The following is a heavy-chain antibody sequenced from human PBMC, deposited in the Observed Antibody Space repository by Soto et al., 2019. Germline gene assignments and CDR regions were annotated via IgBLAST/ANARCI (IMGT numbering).Heavy chain of an antibody. CDR2: IYSSGTT. CDR1: GGSISSGDYY. CDR3: ARDSGYD. D-gene: IGHD5-12*01. V-gene: IGHV4-30-4*01. J-gene: IGHJ4*02. Sequence: QVQLQESGPGLVKPSQTLSLTCTVSGGSISSGDYYWSWIRQPPGNGLEWIGYIYSSGTTYYKPSLKSRVTISVDRAKNPFSLKLSSVTAADTAVYYCARDSGYDWGQGTLVTVSS.